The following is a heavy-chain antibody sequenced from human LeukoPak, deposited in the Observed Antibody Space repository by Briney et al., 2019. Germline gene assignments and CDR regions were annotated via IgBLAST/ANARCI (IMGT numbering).Heavy chain of an antibody. D-gene: IGHD2-8*01. CDR1: GDSINTSTYF. CDR3: ARYLYEGYMDV. J-gene: IGHJ6*03. V-gene: IGHV4-39*01. Sequence: PSETLSLTRTVSGDSINTSTYFWGWIRQPPGKGLERIGSIYYSGSTYYNPSLKSRVTISVDTSRNKFSLKLSSVTAADTAVYYCARYLYEGYMDVWGKGTTVTVSS. CDR2: IYYSGST.